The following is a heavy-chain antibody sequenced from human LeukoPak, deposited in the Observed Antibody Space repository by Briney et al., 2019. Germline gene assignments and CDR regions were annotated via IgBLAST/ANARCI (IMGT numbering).Heavy chain of an antibody. Sequence: PSETLSLTCTVSGGSISSYYWSWIRQPPGKGLEWIGYIYYSGSTNYNPSLKSRVTISVDKSKNQFSLKLSSVTAADTAVYYCARQLSGSYNPYYYYYMDVWGKGTTVTVSS. CDR2: IYYSGST. CDR1: GGSISSYY. J-gene: IGHJ6*03. V-gene: IGHV4-59*08. D-gene: IGHD1-26*01. CDR3: ARQLSGSYNPYYYYYMDV.